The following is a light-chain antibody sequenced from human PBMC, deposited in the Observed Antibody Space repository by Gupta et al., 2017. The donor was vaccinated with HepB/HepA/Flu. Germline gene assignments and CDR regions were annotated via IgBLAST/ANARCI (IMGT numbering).Light chain of an antibody. J-gene: IGLJ3*02. V-gene: IGLV1-44*01. Sequence: QSVLTQPPSASGTPGQRVTISCYGSSSNIGSNTVNWYQQLPGTAPKVLIYNNNQWPSGVPDRFSGSKSGTSASLAISGLQSKDEADYYCAAWDDSLNGPVFGGGTKLTVL. CDR3: AAWDDSLNGPV. CDR2: NNN. CDR1: SSNIGSNT.